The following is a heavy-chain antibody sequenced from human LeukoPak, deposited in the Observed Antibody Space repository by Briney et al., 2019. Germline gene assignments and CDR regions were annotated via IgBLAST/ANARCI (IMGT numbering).Heavy chain of an antibody. CDR2: IWYDGSNT. CDR3: ARDVRRAAAGTMKY. V-gene: IGHV3-33*08. Sequence: GGSLRLSCAASGFTFITYSMTWVRQAPGKGLEWVAVIWYDGSNTYYADSVKGRFTISRDDSKNTLYLQMNSLRAEDTAVYFCARDVRRAAAGTMKYWGQGTLVTVSS. CDR1: GFTFITYS. J-gene: IGHJ4*02. D-gene: IGHD6-13*01.